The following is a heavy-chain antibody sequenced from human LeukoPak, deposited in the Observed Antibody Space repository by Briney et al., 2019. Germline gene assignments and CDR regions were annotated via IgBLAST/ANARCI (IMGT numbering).Heavy chain of an antibody. D-gene: IGHD3-22*01. Sequence: GGSLRLSCAASGFIFSNYGMSWVRQAPGKGLEWVSGIRGNADTTYYADSVKGRFSIFRDNYKNMLYLQMNSLRVEDMALYYCAKGHGDASGYYYFDSWGQGTLVTVSS. CDR3: AKGHGDASGYYYFDS. J-gene: IGHJ4*02. CDR1: GFIFSNYG. V-gene: IGHV3-23*01. CDR2: IRGNADTT.